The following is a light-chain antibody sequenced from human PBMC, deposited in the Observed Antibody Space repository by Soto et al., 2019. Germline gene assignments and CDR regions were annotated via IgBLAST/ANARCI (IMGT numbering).Light chain of an antibody. J-gene: IGKJ1*01. Sequence: DIQMTQSPSTLSASVGDRVTITCRASQSISIWLAWYQQKPGKAPNLLIYKASSLESGVPSRFSGSGSGTEFTLTISRLQTDDFATYYFQQYINRWTFGQGTKVEIK. V-gene: IGKV1-5*03. CDR1: QSISIW. CDR3: QQYINRWT. CDR2: KAS.